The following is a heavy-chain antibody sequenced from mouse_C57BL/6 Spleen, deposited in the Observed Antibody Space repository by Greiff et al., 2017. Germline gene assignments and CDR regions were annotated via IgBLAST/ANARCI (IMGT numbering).Heavy chain of an antibody. Sequence: EVMLVESGGGLVKPGGSLKLSCAASGFTFSSYAMSWVRQTPEKRLEWVATISDGGSYTYYPDNVKGRFTISRDNAKNNLYLQMSHLKSEDTAMYYCAREASYGNWYFDVWGTGTTVTVSS. CDR3: AREASYGNWYFDV. CDR2: ISDGGSYT. D-gene: IGHD1-1*01. J-gene: IGHJ1*03. CDR1: GFTFSSYA. V-gene: IGHV5-4*01.